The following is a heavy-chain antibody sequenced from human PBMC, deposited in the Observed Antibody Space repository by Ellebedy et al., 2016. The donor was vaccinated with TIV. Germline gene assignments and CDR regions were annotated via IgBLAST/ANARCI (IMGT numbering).Heavy chain of an antibody. J-gene: IGHJ6*02. Sequence: GGSLRLXXAASGFTFSSYSMNWVRQAPGKGLDWVALISYDGSDKYYADSVKGRFTISRDNSKNTLYLQMNSLRAEDTAVYYCAKGADYGDQRGGNGMDVWGQGTTVTVSS. CDR2: ISYDGSDK. D-gene: IGHD4-17*01. V-gene: IGHV3-30*18. CDR3: AKGADYGDQRGGNGMDV. CDR1: GFTFSSYS.